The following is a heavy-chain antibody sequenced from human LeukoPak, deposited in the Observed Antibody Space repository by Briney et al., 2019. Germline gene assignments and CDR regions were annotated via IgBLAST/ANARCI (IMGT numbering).Heavy chain of an antibody. CDR2: INHSGST. J-gene: IGHJ5*02. V-gene: IGHV4-34*01. CDR3: ARLGLEGNWFDP. CDR1: GGSFSGYY. D-gene: IGHD3-16*01. Sequence: SETLSLXCAVYGGSFSGYYRSWIRQPPGKGLEWIGEINHSGSTNYNPSLKSRVTISVDTSKNQFSLKLSSVTAADTAVYYCARLGLEGNWFDPWGQGTLVTVSS.